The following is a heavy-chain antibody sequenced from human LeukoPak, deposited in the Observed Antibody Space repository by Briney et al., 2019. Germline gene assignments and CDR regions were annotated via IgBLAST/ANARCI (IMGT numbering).Heavy chain of an antibody. J-gene: IGHJ4*02. D-gene: IGHD1-26*01. V-gene: IGHV1-2*02. Sequence: ASVKVSCKASGYSFTGHFISWVRQAPGQGLEWMGWINPNSGTTNYAQKFRGRVTMTRDTSISTADMDLSRLTSDDTAVYYCARDRSGSYGAFDYWGQGTLVTVSS. CDR1: GYSFTGHF. CDR2: INPNSGTT. CDR3: ARDRSGSYGAFDY.